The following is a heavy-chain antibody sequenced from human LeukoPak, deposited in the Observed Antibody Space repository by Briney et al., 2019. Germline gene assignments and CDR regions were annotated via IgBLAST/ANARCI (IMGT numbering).Heavy chain of an antibody. V-gene: IGHV1-69*08. Sequence: SVKVSCKVSGYTLTELSMHWVRQAPGKGLEWMGRIIPILGTANYAQKFQGRVTITADKSTSTAYMELSSLRSEDTAVYYCARVGGSSSWYTPSPNWFDPWGQGTLVTVSS. CDR1: GYTLTELS. CDR3: ARVGGSSSWYTPSPNWFDP. D-gene: IGHD6-13*01. J-gene: IGHJ5*02. CDR2: IIPILGTA.